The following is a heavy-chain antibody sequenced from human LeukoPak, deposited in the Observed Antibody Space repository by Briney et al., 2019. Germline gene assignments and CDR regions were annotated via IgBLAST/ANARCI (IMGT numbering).Heavy chain of an antibody. CDR2: INHNGEAI. J-gene: IGHJ4*02. CDR3: ARDYDWAFDF. Sequence: GGSLRLSCAASGITVSNNYMSWVRQAPGKGLEWIAYINHNGEAIYYPDFVKGRFIISRDNAKNSLFLQMNDLRDEDTAVYYCARDYDWAFDFWGQGTRVTVSS. D-gene: IGHD3-9*01. CDR1: GITVSNNY. V-gene: IGHV3-11*04.